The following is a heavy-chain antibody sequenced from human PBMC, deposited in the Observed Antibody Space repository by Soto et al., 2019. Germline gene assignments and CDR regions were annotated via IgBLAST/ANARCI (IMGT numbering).Heavy chain of an antibody. J-gene: IGHJ1*01. D-gene: IGHD6-13*01. V-gene: IGHV4-34*01. Sequence: SETLSLTCAVYGGSFSGYYWSWIRQPPGKGLEWIGEINHSGSTNYNPSLKSRVTISVDTSKNQFSLKLSSVTAADTAVYYCARGGSKQQLAGVRGILQHWGQGTLVTVSS. CDR1: GGSFSGYY. CDR3: ARGGSKQQLAGVRGILQH. CDR2: INHSGST.